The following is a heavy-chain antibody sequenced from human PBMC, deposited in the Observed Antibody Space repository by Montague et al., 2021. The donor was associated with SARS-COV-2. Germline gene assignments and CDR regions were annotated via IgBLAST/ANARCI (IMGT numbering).Heavy chain of an antibody. J-gene: IGHJ5*01. CDR1: FGSISTYY. Sequence: SETLSLTCTVSFGSISTYYWSWIWQPPGKGLELIGFIFYNGSTKYNPSLTRRVSISLDTSKNQFSLKLSSVTAADTAVYYCAGHDAWGYCGAECYRGWFDSWGQGALVTVSS. V-gene: IGHV4-59*03. CDR3: AGHDAWGYCGAECYRGWFDS. D-gene: IGHD2-21*01. CDR2: IFYNGST.